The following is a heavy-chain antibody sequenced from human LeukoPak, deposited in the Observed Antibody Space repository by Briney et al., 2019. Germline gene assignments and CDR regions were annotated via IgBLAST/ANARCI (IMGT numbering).Heavy chain of an antibody. Sequence: PSETLSLTCTVSGCSISSSSYYWGWIRQPPGKGLEWIGSIYYSGSTYYNPSLKSRVTISVDTSKNQFSLKLSSVTAADTAVYYCAREEGQQWLVNYWGQGTLVTVSS. CDR1: GCSISSSSYY. J-gene: IGHJ4*02. CDR3: AREEGQQWLVNY. V-gene: IGHV4-39*02. D-gene: IGHD6-19*01. CDR2: IYYSGST.